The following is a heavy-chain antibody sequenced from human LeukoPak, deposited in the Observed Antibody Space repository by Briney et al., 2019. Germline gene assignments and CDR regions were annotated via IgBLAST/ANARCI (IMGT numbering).Heavy chain of an antibody. D-gene: IGHD4-23*01. J-gene: IGHJ4*02. CDR2: ISRSSYI. Sequence: GGLRRPSCGAPGTTFRTYSTNGGRQSPGKGLEGVSSISRSSYIYYADSVKGRFTISRDNAKNSLYLQMNSLRAEDTAVYYCARDLTTVVTRSFDYWGQGTLVTVSS. V-gene: IGHV3-21*01. CDR1: GTTFRTYS. CDR3: ARDLTTVVTRSFDY.